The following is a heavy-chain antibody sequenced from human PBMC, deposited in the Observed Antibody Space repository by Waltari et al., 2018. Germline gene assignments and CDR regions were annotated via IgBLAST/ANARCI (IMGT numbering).Heavy chain of an antibody. CDR2: ISSSGSTI. CDR3: ARAEAVAGPFDY. J-gene: IGHJ4*02. V-gene: IGHV3-48*03. D-gene: IGHD6-19*01. Sequence: EVQLVESGGGLVQPGGSLRLSCAASGFTFSSYEMNWVRQAPGKGLEWVSYISSSGSTIYYAESVKGRFTISRDNAKNSLYLQMNSLRAEDTAVYYCARAEAVAGPFDYWGQGTLVTVSS. CDR1: GFTFSSYE.